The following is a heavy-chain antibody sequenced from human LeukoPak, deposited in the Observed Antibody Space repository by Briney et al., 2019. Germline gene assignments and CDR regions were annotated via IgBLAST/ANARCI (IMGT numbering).Heavy chain of an antibody. D-gene: IGHD4-17*01. Sequence: SETLSLTCTVSGGSISSGGYYWSWIRQHPGKGLEWIGYIYYSGSTYYNPSLKSRVTISVDTSKNQFSLKLSSVTAADTAVYYCAREDRMTTVTTAPFDLWGRGTLVTVSS. CDR2: IYYSGST. CDR3: AREDRMTTVTTAPFDL. J-gene: IGHJ2*01. CDR1: GGSISSGGYY. V-gene: IGHV4-31*03.